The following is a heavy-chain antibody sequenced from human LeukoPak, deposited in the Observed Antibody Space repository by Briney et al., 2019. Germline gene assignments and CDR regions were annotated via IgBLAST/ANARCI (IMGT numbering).Heavy chain of an antibody. V-gene: IGHV3-11*01. Sequence: GGSLRLSCAASGFSFSDSYMSWIRQAPGQGLEWLSYIKSSGTSTFYADSVKGRFTVSRDNAKNSLYLQMNSLRAEDTAVYYCARRGNMSSHAFDIWGQGTVVTVSS. D-gene: IGHD2/OR15-2a*01. CDR1: GFSFSDSY. J-gene: IGHJ3*02. CDR3: ARRGNMSSHAFDI. CDR2: IKSSGTST.